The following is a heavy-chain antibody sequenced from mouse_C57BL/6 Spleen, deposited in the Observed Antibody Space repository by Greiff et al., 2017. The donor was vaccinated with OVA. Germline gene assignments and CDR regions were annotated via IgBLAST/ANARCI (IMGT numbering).Heavy chain of an antibody. D-gene: IGHD1-1*02. CDR2: IYPGDGDT. Sequence: QVQLKESGPELVKPGASVKISCKASGYAFSSSWMNWVKQRPGKGLEWIGRIYPGDGDTNYNGKFKGKATLTADKSSSTAYMQLSSLTSEDSAVYFCASGGNYPDYWGQGTTLTVSS. V-gene: IGHV1-82*01. J-gene: IGHJ2*01. CDR1: GYAFSSSW. CDR3: ASGGNYPDY.